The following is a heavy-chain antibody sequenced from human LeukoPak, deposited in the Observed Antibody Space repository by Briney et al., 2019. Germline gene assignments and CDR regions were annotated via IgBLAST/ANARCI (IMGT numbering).Heavy chain of an antibody. J-gene: IGHJ3*02. CDR2: IIPMFGTV. V-gene: IGHV1-69*13. D-gene: IGHD5-18*01. Sequence: GASVKVSCKASGGTFSSYAISWVRQAPGQGLEWMGGIIPMFGTVNYAQKFQGRVTITADESTSTAYMELSSLRSEDTAVYYCAREIRGYSYGHDAFDIWGQGTMVTVSS. CDR3: AREIRGYSYGHDAFDI. CDR1: GGTFSSYA.